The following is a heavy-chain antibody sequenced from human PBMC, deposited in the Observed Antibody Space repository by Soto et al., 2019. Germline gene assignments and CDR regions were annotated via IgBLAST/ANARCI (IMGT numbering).Heavy chain of an antibody. CDR1: GGSISSSSYY. CDR2: IYYSGST. CDR3: ARRAAYCSGGSCYSNWFDP. V-gene: IGHV4-39*01. J-gene: IGHJ5*02. D-gene: IGHD2-15*01. Sequence: SETLSLTCTVSGGSISSSSYYWGWIRQPPGKGLEWIGSIYYSGSTYYNPSLKSRVTISVDTSKNQFSLKLSSVTAADTAVYYCARRAAYCSGGSCYSNWFDPWGQGTLVTVSS.